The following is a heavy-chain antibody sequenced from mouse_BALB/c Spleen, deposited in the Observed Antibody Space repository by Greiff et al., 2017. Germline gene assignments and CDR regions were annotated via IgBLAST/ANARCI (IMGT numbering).Heavy chain of an antibody. D-gene: IGHD2-1*01. V-gene: IGHV3-6*02. Sequence: EVQLQESGPGLVKPSQSLSLTCSVTGYSITSGYYWNWIRQFPGNKLEWMGYISYDGSNNYNPSLKNRISITRDTSKNQFFLKLNSVTTEDTATYYCARGGVRGYAMDYWGQGTSVTVSS. J-gene: IGHJ4*01. CDR2: ISYDGSN. CDR3: ARGGVRGYAMDY. CDR1: GYSITSGYY.